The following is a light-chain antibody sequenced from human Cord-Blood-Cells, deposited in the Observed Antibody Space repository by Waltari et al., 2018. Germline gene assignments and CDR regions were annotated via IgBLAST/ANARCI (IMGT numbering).Light chain of an antibody. CDR2: EGS. V-gene: IGLV2-23*01. CDR3: CSYAGSSV. J-gene: IGLJ2*01. Sequence: QSALTQPASVSGSPVQSLAMSCTGTSTDVGSYTLVSWYQQHPGKAPKLMIYEGSKRPSGVSNRFSGSKSGNTASLTISGLQAEDEADYYCCSYAGSSVFGGGTKLTVL. CDR1: STDVGSYTL.